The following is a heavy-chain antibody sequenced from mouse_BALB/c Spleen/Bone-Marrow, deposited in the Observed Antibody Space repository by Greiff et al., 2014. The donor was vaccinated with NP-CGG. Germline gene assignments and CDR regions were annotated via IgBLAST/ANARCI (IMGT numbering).Heavy chain of an antibody. Sequence: VQLKESGGGLVKPGGSLKLSCAASGFAFSSYDMSWVRQTPEKRLEWVAYISSGGGSTYYPDTVKGRFTISRDNAKNTLYLQMSSLKSEDTAMYYCARHDGNYCFDYWGQGTTLTVSS. CDR2: ISSGGGST. J-gene: IGHJ2*01. V-gene: IGHV5-12-1*01. CDR3: ARHDGNYCFDY. CDR1: GFAFSSYD. D-gene: IGHD2-1*01.